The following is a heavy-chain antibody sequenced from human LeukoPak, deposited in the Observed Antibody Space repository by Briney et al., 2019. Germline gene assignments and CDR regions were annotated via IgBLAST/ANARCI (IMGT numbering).Heavy chain of an antibody. J-gene: IGHJ4*02. CDR1: GFSVSSNH. CDR2: IYSGGST. Sequence: GGSLRLSCAASGFSVSSNHMSWVRQAPGKGLEWVSVIYSGGSTDYADSVKGRFTISRDILKNTLYLQMNSLRAEDTAVYYCARGPAGYNWGQGTLVTVSS. D-gene: IGHD1-1*01. V-gene: IGHV3-53*01. CDR3: ARGPAGYN.